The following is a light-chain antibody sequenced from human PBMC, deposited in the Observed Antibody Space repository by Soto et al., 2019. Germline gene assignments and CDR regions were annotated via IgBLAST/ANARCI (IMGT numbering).Light chain of an antibody. Sequence: QSALTQPASLSGSPGQSITISCTGTRGDIGTYNFVSWYQQHPGKAPKLMIYEVSSRPSGISHRFSASKSGNTASLTISGLQAEDEADYYCSSYSTSSWVFGGGTKVTVL. J-gene: IGLJ3*02. CDR1: RGDIGTYNF. CDR2: EVS. V-gene: IGLV2-14*01. CDR3: SSYSTSSWV.